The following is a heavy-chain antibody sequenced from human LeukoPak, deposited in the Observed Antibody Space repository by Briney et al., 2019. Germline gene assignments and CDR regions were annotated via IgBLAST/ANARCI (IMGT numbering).Heavy chain of an antibody. V-gene: IGHV3-33*06. Sequence: GGSLRLSCAASGFTFSSYGMHWVRQAPGKGLEWVAVIWYDGSNKYYADSVKGRFTISRDNSKNTLYLQRNSLRAEDTAVYYCAKSRRINYDYGDYRSEGGPDYWGQGTLVTVSS. CDR1: GFTFSSYG. CDR2: IWYDGSNK. D-gene: IGHD4-17*01. CDR3: AKSRRINYDYGDYRSEGGPDY. J-gene: IGHJ4*02.